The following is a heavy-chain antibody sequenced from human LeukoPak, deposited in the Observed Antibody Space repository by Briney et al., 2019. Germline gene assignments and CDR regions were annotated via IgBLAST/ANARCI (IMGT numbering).Heavy chain of an antibody. J-gene: IGHJ6*02. CDR1: GYTLTELS. V-gene: IGHV1-24*01. Sequence: ASVKVSCKVSGYTLTELSMHWVRQAPGKGLEWMGGFDPEDGETIYAQKFQGRVTMTEDTSTDTAYMELSSLRSGDTAVYYCASGGYGLHPIYYYGMDVWGQGTTVTVSS. CDR2: FDPEDGET. D-gene: IGHD1-26*01. CDR3: ASGGYGLHPIYYYGMDV.